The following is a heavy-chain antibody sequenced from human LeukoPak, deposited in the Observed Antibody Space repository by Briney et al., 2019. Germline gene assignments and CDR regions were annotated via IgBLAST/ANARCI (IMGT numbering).Heavy chain of an antibody. J-gene: IGHJ6*03. V-gene: IGHV4-39*07. CDR2: IYYSGST. Sequence: SETLSLTCTVSGGSISSSSYYWGWIRQPPGKGLEWIGSIYYSGSTYYNPSLKSRVTISVDTSRNQFSLKLSSVTAADTAVYYCARGRAGRGYSYAIYYYYYMDVWGKGTTVTVSS. CDR1: GGSISSSSYY. D-gene: IGHD5-18*01. CDR3: ARGRAGRGYSYAIYYYYYMDV.